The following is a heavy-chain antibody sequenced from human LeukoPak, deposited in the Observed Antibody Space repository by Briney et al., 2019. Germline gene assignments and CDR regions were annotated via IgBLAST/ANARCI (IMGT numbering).Heavy chain of an antibody. CDR2: INWNGGKI. J-gene: IGHJ2*01. CDR1: GFTFDDCG. Sequence: GGSLRLSCVASGFTFDDCGMSWVRQAPGKGLEWVSGINWNGGKIGYADSVKGRFAISRDTTKSSLYLQMNSLRAEDTAFYHCVRVTMIQDWHFDLWGRGTLVIVSS. D-gene: IGHD3-22*01. CDR3: VRVTMIQDWHFDL. V-gene: IGHV3-20*01.